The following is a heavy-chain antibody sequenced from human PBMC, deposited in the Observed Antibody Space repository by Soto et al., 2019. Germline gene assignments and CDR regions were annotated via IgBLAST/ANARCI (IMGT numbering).Heavy chain of an antibody. CDR3: AREEYYYGSGSFFTG. J-gene: IGHJ4*02. D-gene: IGHD3-10*01. V-gene: IGHV1-69*08. CDR1: GGTFSSYT. CDR2: IIPILGIA. Sequence: QVQLVQSGAEVKKPGSSVKVSCKASGGTFSSYTISWVRQAPGQGLEWMGRIIPILGIANYAQKFQGRVTITGSKSTSTAYMELSSLRSEDTAVYYWAREEYYYGSGSFFTGWGQGTLVTVSS.